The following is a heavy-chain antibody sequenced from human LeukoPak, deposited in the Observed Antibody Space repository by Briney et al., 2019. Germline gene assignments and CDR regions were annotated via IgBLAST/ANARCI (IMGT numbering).Heavy chain of an antibody. CDR2: INWNGGST. CDR3: ARDFPYYYDTSGYHLDY. D-gene: IGHD3-22*01. CDR1: GFTFDDYG. V-gene: IGHV3-20*04. J-gene: IGHJ4*02. Sequence: PGGSLRLSCAASGFTFDDYGMSWVRQAPGKGLEWVSGINWNGGSTGYADSVKGRFTISRDNAKNSLYLQMNSLRAEDTAVYYCARDFPYYYDTSGYHLDYWGQGTLVTVSS.